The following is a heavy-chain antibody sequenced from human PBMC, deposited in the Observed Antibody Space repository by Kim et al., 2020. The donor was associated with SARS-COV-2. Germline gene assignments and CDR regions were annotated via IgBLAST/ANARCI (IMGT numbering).Heavy chain of an antibody. CDR1: GGSFSGYY. Sequence: SETLSLTCAVYGGSFSGYYWSWIRQPPGKGLEWIGEINHSGSTNYNPSLKSRVTISVDTSKNQFSLKLSSVTAADTAVYYCARLLRTERKAVAGDYWGQGTLVTVSS. V-gene: IGHV4-34*01. CDR2: INHSGST. J-gene: IGHJ4*02. D-gene: IGHD6-19*01. CDR3: ARLLRTERKAVAGDY.